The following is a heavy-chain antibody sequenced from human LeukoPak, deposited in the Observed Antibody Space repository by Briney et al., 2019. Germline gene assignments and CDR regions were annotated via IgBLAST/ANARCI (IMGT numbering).Heavy chain of an antibody. J-gene: IGHJ6*03. CDR1: GGSISSGSYY. CDR2: INHSGST. D-gene: IGHD3-3*01. Sequence: SETLSLTCTVSGGSISSGSYYWSWIRQPPGKGLEWIGEINHSGSTNYNPSLKSRVTISVDTSKNQFSLKLSSVTAADTAVYYCARGLRYYDFWSGSYYYYYMDVWGKGTTVTVSS. V-gene: IGHV4-39*07. CDR3: ARGLRYYDFWSGSYYYYYMDV.